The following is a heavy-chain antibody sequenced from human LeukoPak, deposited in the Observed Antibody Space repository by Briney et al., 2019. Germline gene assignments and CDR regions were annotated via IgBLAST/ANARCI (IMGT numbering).Heavy chain of an antibody. CDR1: GFIFRNAW. CDR3: FAPRPLNS. J-gene: IGHJ4*02. D-gene: IGHD1-1*01. Sequence: GGSLTLSCETSGFIFRNAWMSWVRQAPGRGLEWIGRIRTSAEGERKDYAATLRGRFTISRDDSRNTLFLHMNGLRTEDTGLYSCFAPRPLNSWGQGPLVPVPS. CDR2: IRTSAEGERK. V-gene: IGHV3-15*01.